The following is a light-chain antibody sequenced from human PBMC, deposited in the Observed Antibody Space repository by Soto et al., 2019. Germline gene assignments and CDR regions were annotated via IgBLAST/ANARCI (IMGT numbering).Light chain of an antibody. J-gene: IGLJ3*02. CDR2: EAS. CDR1: NSDVGSHKF. CDR3: CSLTNGATWV. V-gene: IGLV2-23*01. Sequence: QSALTQPASVSGSPGQSITISCTGTNSDVGSHKFVSWYQQYPGKAPKLLIYEASKRPSGLSNRFSGSKSVNTASLTISGLQAEDEADYYCCSLTNGATWVFGGGTKLTVL.